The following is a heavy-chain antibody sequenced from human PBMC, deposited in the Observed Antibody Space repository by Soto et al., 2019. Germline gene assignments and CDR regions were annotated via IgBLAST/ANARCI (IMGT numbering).Heavy chain of an antibody. D-gene: IGHD2-21*01. CDR1: GGSISSYY. V-gene: IGHV4-59*08. CDR3: ARQFPLYAFSI. CDR2: IYYSGST. J-gene: IGHJ3*02. Sequence: SETLSLTCTVSGGSISSYYWSWIRQPPGKGLEWIGYIYYSGSTNYNPSLKSRVTISVDTSKNQFSLKLSSVTAADTAVYYCARQFPLYAFSIWGQGTLVTVSS.